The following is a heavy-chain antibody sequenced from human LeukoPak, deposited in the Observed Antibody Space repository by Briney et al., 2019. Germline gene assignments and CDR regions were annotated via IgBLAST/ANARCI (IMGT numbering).Heavy chain of an antibody. J-gene: IGHJ4*02. CDR1: GFTFSSYG. D-gene: IGHD6-19*01. Sequence: GGSLRLSCAASGFTFSSYGMHWVRQAPGKGLEWVAVISYDESNKYYADSVKGRFTISRDNSKNTLYLQMNSLRAEDTAVYYCAKDHTSDIAVAGTGIDYWGQGTLVTVSS. CDR3: AKDHTSDIAVAGTGIDY. V-gene: IGHV3-30*18. CDR2: ISYDESNK.